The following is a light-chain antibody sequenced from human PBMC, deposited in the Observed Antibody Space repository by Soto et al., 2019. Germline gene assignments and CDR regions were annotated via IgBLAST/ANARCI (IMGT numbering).Light chain of an antibody. Sequence: DIPMPPSPSSLSASLGDGVTIGCRAGHSISSYLNWYQQKPGKAPKLLIYAASSLQSGVPSRFSGSGAGTDFTLTINSLQPEDVATYYWQHTDSAPDTFGQGTKREIK. V-gene: IGKV1-39*01. J-gene: IGKJ2*01. CDR1: HSISSY. CDR3: QHTDSAPDT. CDR2: AAS.